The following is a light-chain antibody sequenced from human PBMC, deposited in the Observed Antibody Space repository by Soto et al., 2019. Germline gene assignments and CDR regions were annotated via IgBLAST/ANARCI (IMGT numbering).Light chain of an antibody. CDR1: SSDIGGYTY. CDR2: DVS. V-gene: IGLV2-11*01. CDR3: SSYAGNYNLV. J-gene: IGLJ2*01. Sequence: QSALTQPRSVSGSPGQSVTISCTGTSSDIGGYTYVSWYQQHPGKAPKVIIYDVSERPSGVPDRFSGSKSGNTASLTVSGLQAEDEADYFCSSYAGNYNLVFGGGTKVTVL.